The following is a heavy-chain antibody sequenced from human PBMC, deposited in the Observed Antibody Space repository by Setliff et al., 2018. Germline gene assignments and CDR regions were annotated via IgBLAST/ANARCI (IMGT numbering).Heavy chain of an antibody. V-gene: IGHV4-39*01. CDR2: IYYSGTT. D-gene: IGHD1-1*01. J-gene: IGHJ6*03. CDR3: GIAPGREDYYYMDV. CDR1: GGSISSSSYY. Sequence: SETLSLTCTVSGGSISSSSYYWGWIRQPPGKGLEWIGSIYYSGTTYFNPSLKSRVTIWIDTSKNQFSLKLTSVTAADTAVYYCGIAPGREDYYYMDVWGKGTKVTVSS.